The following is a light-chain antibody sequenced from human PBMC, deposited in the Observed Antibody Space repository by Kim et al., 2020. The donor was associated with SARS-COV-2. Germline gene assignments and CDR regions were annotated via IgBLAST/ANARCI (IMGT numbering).Light chain of an antibody. Sequence: ATVGDSVNITCRASQHISNYVNWYQQKPGRAPQLLIHSASTLHSGVPSRFSGSGSGTDFTLSISGLQPEDFASYYCQQTYATSWTFGQGTKVDIK. CDR3: QQTYATSWT. CDR2: SAS. V-gene: IGKV1-39*01. J-gene: IGKJ1*01. CDR1: QHISNY.